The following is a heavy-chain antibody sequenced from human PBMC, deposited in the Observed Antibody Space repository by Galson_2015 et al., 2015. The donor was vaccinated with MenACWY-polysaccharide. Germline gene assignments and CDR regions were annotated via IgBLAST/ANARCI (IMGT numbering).Heavy chain of an antibody. CDR1: GSTFSSYW. V-gene: IGHV3-7*01. CDR3: ARVSMPTYFDY. CDR2: IRQDGNEK. J-gene: IGHJ4*02. Sequence: SLRLSCAASGSTFSSYWMGWVRQPPGKRLEWVANIRQDGNEKYYLDSVMGRFTISRDNAKSSLYLQMNSLRAEDTAVYYCARVSMPTYFDYWGQGTLVTVSS. D-gene: IGHD2-2*01.